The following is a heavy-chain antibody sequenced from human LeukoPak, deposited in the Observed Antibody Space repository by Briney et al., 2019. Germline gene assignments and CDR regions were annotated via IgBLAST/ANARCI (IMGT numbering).Heavy chain of an antibody. J-gene: IGHJ4*02. D-gene: IGHD4-17*01. V-gene: IGHV3-53*01. CDR1: RFTVSSSY. CDR2: IYSGDST. Sequence: PGGSLRLSCAAARFTVSSSYMSWVRQAPGKGLECVSVIYSGDSTYYADSVKGRFTISRDNYKNTPYLQMNSLRAEDTAVYYCARVTVTTTSDYFDYWGQGTLVTVSS. CDR3: ARVTVTTTSDYFDY.